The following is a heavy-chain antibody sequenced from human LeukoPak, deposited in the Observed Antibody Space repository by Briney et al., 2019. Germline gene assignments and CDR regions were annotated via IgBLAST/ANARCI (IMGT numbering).Heavy chain of an antibody. Sequence: PGGSLRLSCAASGFTFSSYEMNWVRQAPGKGLEWVSYISSSGSTIYYADSVKGRFTISRDNSKNTLYLQMNSLRAEDTAVYYCAKDRVQLYYYYMDVWGKGTTVTVSS. D-gene: IGHD5-18*01. V-gene: IGHV3-48*03. CDR1: GFTFSSYE. CDR3: AKDRVQLYYYYMDV. J-gene: IGHJ6*03. CDR2: ISSSGSTI.